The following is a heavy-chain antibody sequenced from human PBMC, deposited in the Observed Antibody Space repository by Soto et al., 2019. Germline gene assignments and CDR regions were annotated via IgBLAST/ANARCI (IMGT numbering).Heavy chain of an antibody. CDR1: GYTFTGYY. J-gene: IGHJ4*02. CDR3: AKSFSSNWYDYFDY. Sequence: ASVKVSCKASGYTFTGYYIHWVRQAPGQGLECMGWINPNTGGTKYAQKFQGRVAMTRDTSISTAYMELSWLTSDDTALYYCAKSFSSNWYDYFDYWGQGSLVTVSS. D-gene: IGHD6-13*01. V-gene: IGHV1-2*02. CDR2: INPNTGGT.